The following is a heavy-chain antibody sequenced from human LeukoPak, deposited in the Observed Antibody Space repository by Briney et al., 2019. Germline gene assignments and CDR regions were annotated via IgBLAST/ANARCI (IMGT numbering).Heavy chain of an antibody. CDR1: GYTFTSYY. D-gene: IGHD3-3*01. V-gene: IGHV1-46*03. CDR3: ARENTYYDFWSGYSYYYYYMDV. Sequence: ASVKVSCKASGYTFTSYYMHWARQAPGQGLEWMGTINPSGGSTSYAQKFQGRVTMTRDTSTSTVYMELSSLRSEDTAVYYCARENTYYDFWSGYSYYYYYMDVWGKGTTVTVSS. CDR2: INPSGGST. J-gene: IGHJ6*03.